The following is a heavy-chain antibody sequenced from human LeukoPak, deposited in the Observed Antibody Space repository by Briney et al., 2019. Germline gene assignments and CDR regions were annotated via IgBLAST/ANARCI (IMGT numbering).Heavy chain of an antibody. CDR3: ARSSPIRVRDPKPPDY. CDR1: GYSISSGYY. CDR2: IYHSGST. Sequence: SETLSLTCTVSGYSISSGYYWGWIRQPPGKGLEWIGSIYHSGSTYYNPSLKSRVTISVDTSKNQFSPKLSSVTAADTAVYYCARSSPIRVRDPKPPDYWGQGTLVTVSS. J-gene: IGHJ4*02. V-gene: IGHV4-38-2*02. D-gene: IGHD3-10*01.